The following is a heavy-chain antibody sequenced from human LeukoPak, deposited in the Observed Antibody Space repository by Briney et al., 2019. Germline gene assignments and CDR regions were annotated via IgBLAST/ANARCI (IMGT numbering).Heavy chain of an antibody. V-gene: IGHV4-39*07. CDR1: GGSLSSSSYY. J-gene: IGHJ4*02. Sequence: PSETLSLTCTVSGGSLSSSSYYWGWIRQPPGKGLEWIGSIYYSGSTYYNPSLKSRVTISVDTSKNQFSLKLSSVTAADTAVYYCARDPTGSSSPNLDYWGQGTLVTVSS. CDR2: IYYSGST. CDR3: ARDPTGSSSPNLDY. D-gene: IGHD6-13*01.